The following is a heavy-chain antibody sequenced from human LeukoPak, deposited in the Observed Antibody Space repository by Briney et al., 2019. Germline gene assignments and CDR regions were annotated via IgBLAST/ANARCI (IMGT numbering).Heavy chain of an antibody. Sequence: GGSLRLSCGASGFTFNSYSMNWVRQAPGKGLEWVSSISSSSSYIYYADSVKGRFTISRDNAKNSLYLQMNSLRAEDTAVYYCARARGQQLSPFDYWGQGTLVTVSS. V-gene: IGHV3-21*01. CDR2: ISSSSSYI. CDR1: GFTFNSYS. J-gene: IGHJ4*02. CDR3: ARARGQQLSPFDY. D-gene: IGHD6-13*01.